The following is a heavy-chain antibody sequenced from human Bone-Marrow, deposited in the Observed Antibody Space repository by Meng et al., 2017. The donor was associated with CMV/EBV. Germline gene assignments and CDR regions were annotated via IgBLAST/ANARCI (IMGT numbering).Heavy chain of an antibody. CDR2: IYDSGTT. Sequence: SETLSLTCTVPGGPISSYYWSWIRQPPGKGLEWIGYIYDSGTTNYNPSLKSRVTISVDTSKNQFSLKLSSVTAADTAVYYCARDYDFWDGYYRFDPWGQGTLVTVSS. D-gene: IGHD3-3*01. CDR1: GGPISSYY. V-gene: IGHV4-59*01. J-gene: IGHJ5*02. CDR3: ARDYDFWDGYYRFDP.